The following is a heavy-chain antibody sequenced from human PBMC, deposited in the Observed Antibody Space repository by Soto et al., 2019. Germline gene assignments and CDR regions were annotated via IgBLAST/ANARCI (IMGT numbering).Heavy chain of an antibody. CDR2: IHSDGSTT. V-gene: IGHV3-74*01. Sequence: GGSLSLSCAASGFPFNYYWMHWVRQAPGQGLVWVSHIHSDGSTTTYADSVKGRFTISRDNAKNTLYLQMNSLRAEDTAVYYCVRGDKGGFDLWGQGTTVTVSS. D-gene: IGHD2-21*02. J-gene: IGHJ3*01. CDR1: GFPFNYYW. CDR3: VRGDKGGFDL.